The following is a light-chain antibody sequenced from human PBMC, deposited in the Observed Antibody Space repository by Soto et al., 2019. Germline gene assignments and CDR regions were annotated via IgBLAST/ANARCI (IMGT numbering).Light chain of an antibody. CDR1: QSISSY. CDR3: QQSYRT. J-gene: IGKJ3*01. V-gene: IGKV1-39*01. Sequence: DVQITQTPSSLSASVGDRVTITCRASQSISSYLNWYQQKPGKAPKLLIYAASSLQSGVPSRFSGSGSGTDFTLAISRLQPEDFATYYCQQSYRTFAPGTKVDIK. CDR2: AAS.